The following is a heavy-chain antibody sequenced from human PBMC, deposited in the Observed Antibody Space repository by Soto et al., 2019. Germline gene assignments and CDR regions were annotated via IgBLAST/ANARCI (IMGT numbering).Heavy chain of an antibody. J-gene: IGHJ4*02. D-gene: IGHD5-18*01. V-gene: IGHV3-23*01. CDR3: AKSGYNYGDTRTDN. CDR1: GFIFNNYA. Sequence: EVQLLESGGALAQPGGSPRLSCAASGFIFNNYAMSWVRQAPGKGLEWVSVISGNGAKTYYADSVKGRFTISRDNSKNTLYLQMNSLRAEDTAVYYCAKSGYNYGDTRTDNWGQGTLVTVSS. CDR2: ISGNGAKT.